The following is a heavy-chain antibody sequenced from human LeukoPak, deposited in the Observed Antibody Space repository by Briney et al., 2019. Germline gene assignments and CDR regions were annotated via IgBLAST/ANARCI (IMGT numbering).Heavy chain of an antibody. V-gene: IGHV4-34*01. CDR1: GGSFSGYY. CDR3: ARGYLYSSGWYFDY. CDR2: INHSGST. J-gene: IGHJ4*02. D-gene: IGHD6-19*01. Sequence: PSETLSLTCAAYGGSFSGYYWSWIRQPPGKGLEWIGEINHSGSTNYNPSLKSRVTISVDTSKNQFSLKLSSVTAADTAVYYCARGYLYSSGWYFDYWGQGTLVTVSS.